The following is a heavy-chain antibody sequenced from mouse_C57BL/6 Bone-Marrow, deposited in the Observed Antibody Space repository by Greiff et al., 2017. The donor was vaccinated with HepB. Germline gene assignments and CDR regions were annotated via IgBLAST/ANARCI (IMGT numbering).Heavy chain of an antibody. D-gene: IGHD1-1*01. CDR2: IYPGNSDT. V-gene: IGHV1-5*01. Sequence: VQLKQSGTVLARPGASVKMSCKTSGYTFTSYWMHWVKQRPGQGLEWIGAIYPGNSDTSYNQKFKGKAKLTAVTSASTAYMELSSLTNEDSAVYYCTNYYGRSYDWYFDVWGTGTTVTVSS. CDR1: GYTFTSYW. J-gene: IGHJ1*03. CDR3: TNYYGRSYDWYFDV.